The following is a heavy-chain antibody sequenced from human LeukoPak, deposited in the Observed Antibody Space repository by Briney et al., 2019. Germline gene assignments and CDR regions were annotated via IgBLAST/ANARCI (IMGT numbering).Heavy chain of an antibody. J-gene: IGHJ4*02. Sequence: ASVKVSCKASGYTFTGSYMHWVRQAPGQGLEWMGWINPNSGVTNYAQKFQGRVTMTRDTSISTVYMELRRLRSEDTAVYYCARQGALVKGIDYWGQGTLVTVSS. CDR1: GYTFTGSY. D-gene: IGHD6-13*01. V-gene: IGHV1-2*02. CDR3: ARQGALVKGIDY. CDR2: INPNSGVT.